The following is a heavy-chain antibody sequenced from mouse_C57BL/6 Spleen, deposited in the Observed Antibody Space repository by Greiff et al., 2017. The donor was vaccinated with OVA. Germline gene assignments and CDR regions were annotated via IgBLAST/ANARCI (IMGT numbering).Heavy chain of an antibody. CDR1: GYTFTDYN. D-gene: IGHD1-1*01. CDR3: ASGYYGSAWFAY. J-gene: IGHJ3*01. V-gene: IGHV1-18*01. Sequence: DVQLQESGPELVKPGASVKIPCKASGYTFTDYNMDWVKQSHGKSLEWIGDINPNNGGTIYNQKFKGKATLTVDKSSSTAYMELRSLTSEDTAVYYCASGYYGSAWFAYWGQGTLVTVSA. CDR2: INPNNGGT.